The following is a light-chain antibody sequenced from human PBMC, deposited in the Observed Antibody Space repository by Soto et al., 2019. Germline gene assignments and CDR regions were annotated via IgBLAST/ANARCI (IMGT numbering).Light chain of an antibody. Sequence: AIQMTQSPSSLSASVGDRVTITCRASQGIRNDLGWYQQKPGKAPKLLIYSASSLPSGVPSRFSGSGSGTDFPLTISSLQPEDFATYYCLHDYEFPFTFGPGTRVDIK. CDR2: SAS. CDR1: QGIRND. J-gene: IGKJ3*01. CDR3: LHDYEFPFT. V-gene: IGKV1-6*01.